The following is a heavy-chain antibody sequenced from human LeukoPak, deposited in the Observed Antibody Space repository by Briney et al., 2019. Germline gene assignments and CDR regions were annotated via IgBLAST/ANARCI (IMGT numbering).Heavy chain of an antibody. V-gene: IGHV4-4*07. CDR2: IYTSGST. CDR1: GGSISSYY. D-gene: IGHD6-13*01. Sequence: SGTLSLTCTVSGGSISSYYWSWIRQPAGKGLEWIGRIYTSGSTNYNPSLKSRVTMSVDTSKNQFSLKLSSVTAADTAVYYCASSQYRGIAAAGTFDYWGQGTLVTVSS. J-gene: IGHJ4*02. CDR3: ASSQYRGIAAAGTFDY.